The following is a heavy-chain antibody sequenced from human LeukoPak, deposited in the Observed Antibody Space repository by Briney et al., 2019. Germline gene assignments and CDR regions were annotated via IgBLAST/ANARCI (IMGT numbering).Heavy chain of an antibody. CDR1: GFTLSSYA. Sequence: GGSLRLACAASGFTLSSYAMSWVRQAPGEGLEWVSAISGRVGSTYYADSVTGRFTISRDNSKNTLYLQMNSLRAEDTAVYYCAKPLLRGGLDYWGQGPLVTVSS. D-gene: IGHD2-15*01. CDR2: ISGRVGST. V-gene: IGHV3-23*01. J-gene: IGHJ4*02. CDR3: AKPLLRGGLDY.